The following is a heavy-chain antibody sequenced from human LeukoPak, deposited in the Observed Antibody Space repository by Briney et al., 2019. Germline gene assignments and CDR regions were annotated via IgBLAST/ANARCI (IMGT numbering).Heavy chain of an antibody. CDR1: GYTFSSYD. D-gene: IGHD6-19*01. CDR2: MNPNSGNT. CDR3: ARRVGSGWPVQH. Sequence: GASVKVSCKASGYTFSSYDISWVRQATGQGLEWMGWMNPNSGNTGYAQKFQGRLNMTRNTSIDTAYMELSSLRSDDTAVYYCARRVGSGWPVQHWGQGTLVTVSS. J-gene: IGHJ1*01. V-gene: IGHV1-8*01.